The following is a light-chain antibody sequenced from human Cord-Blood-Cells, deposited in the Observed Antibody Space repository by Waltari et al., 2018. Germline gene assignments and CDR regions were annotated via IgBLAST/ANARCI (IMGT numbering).Light chain of an antibody. Sequence: DIQMTKSPSSLSASVGDRVTITCRASQSIRRYLNWYQQKQGKAPKLLIYAASSLQSGVPSRFTGSGSGTDCTLTISSLQPEDFATYYCQQSYSTPKTFGQGTKVEIK. CDR3: QQSYSTPKT. CDR1: QSIRRY. J-gene: IGKJ1*01. V-gene: IGKV1-39*01. CDR2: AAS.